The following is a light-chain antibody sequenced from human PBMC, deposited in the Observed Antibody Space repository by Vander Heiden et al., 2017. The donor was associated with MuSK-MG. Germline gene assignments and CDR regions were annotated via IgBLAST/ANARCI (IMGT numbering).Light chain of an antibody. CDR2: GAS. Sequence: DIVMTQSPATLSVSPGDRATLSCRASQSVSINLAWYQQKAGQPPMLLIYGASTRATVIPAMFSGSGSGTEFTLAISRLQSEDFAVYYCHHYNNWPWTFGQGTKVDFK. CDR1: QSVSIN. V-gene: IGKV3-15*01. CDR3: HHYNNWPWT. J-gene: IGKJ1*01.